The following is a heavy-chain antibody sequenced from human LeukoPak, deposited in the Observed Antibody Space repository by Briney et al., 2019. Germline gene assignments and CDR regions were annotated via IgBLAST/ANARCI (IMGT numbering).Heavy chain of an antibody. CDR1: GFTFSSYA. V-gene: IGHV3-30-3*01. CDR3: ARAWGNWNYRYYFDY. J-gene: IGHJ4*02. CDR2: ISYDGSNK. Sequence: PGGSLRLSCAASGFTFSSYAMHWVRQAPGKGLEWVAVISYDGSNKYYADSVKGRFTISRDNSKNTLYLQMNSLRAEDTAVYYCARAWGNWNYRYYFDYWGQGTLVTVSS. D-gene: IGHD1-7*01.